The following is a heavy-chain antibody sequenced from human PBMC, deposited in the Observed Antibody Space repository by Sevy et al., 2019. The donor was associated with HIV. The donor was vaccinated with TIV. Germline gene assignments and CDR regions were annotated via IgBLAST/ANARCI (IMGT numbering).Heavy chain of an antibody. J-gene: IGHJ3*02. CDR1: GFTFSSYA. CDR3: ARDSLMVRGVTAGAFDI. D-gene: IGHD3-10*01. Sequence: GESLKISCAASGFTFSSYAMHWVRQAPGKGLEWVAVISYDGSNKYYADSVKGRFTISRDNSKNTLYLQMNSLRAEDTAVYYCARDSLMVRGVTAGAFDIWGQGTMVTVSS. CDR2: ISYDGSNK. V-gene: IGHV3-30-3*01.